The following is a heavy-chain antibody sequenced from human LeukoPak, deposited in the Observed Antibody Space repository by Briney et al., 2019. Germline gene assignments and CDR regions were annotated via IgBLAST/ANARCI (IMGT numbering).Heavy chain of an antibody. CDR2: ISSSSSYT. J-gene: IGHJ3*02. CDR3: ARESRYCSGGSCTGAFDI. V-gene: IGHV3-11*06. CDR1: GFTFSDYY. Sequence: GGSLRLSCAASGFTFSDYYMSWIRQAPGKGREWVSYISSSSSYTNYADSVKGRFTISRDNAKNSLYLQMNSLRAEDTAVYYCARESRYCSGGSCTGAFDIWGQGTMVTVSS. D-gene: IGHD2-15*01.